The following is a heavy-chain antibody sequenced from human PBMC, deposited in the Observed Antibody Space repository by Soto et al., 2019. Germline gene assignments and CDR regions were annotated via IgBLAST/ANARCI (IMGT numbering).Heavy chain of an antibody. CDR2: ISTYNGNT. D-gene: IGHD6-6*01. CDR3: ARGESGSSSLDY. V-gene: IGHV1-18*01. J-gene: IGHJ4*02. CDR1: GYSFLTHG. Sequence: ASMKVPCKASGYSFLTHGIVWVRQAPGQGLEWMGWISTYNGNTNYAQKVQGRVTMTTDTSTSAAYMELRSLRSDDTAVYYCARGESGSSSLDYWGQGTLVTVSS.